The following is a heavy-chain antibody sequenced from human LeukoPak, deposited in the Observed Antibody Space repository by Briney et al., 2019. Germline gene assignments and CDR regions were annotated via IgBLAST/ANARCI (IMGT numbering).Heavy chain of an antibody. CDR2: IYSGGST. D-gene: IGHD5-24*01. Sequence: GGSLRLSCAASGFTFSSNYMSWVRQAPGKGLEWVSVIYSGGSTYYSDSVKGRFTISRDNSKNTLYLQMNSLRAEDTAVYYCARLGRGDAYTFSSFDYGGQGPLVTFS. V-gene: IGHV3-66*01. CDR3: ARLGRGDAYTFSSFDY. J-gene: IGHJ4*02. CDR1: GFTFSSNY.